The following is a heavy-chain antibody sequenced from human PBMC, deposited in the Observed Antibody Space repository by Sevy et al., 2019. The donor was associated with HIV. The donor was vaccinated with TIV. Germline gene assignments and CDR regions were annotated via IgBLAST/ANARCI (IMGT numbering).Heavy chain of an antibody. Sequence: GGSLRLSCAASGFTFSTYGMHWVRQAPGKGLEWVSTISVSGGSTYYADSVKGRFTISRDNSKNTLYLQMNSLRAEDTAVYYCAKDHDNNWFDPWGQGTLVTVSS. V-gene: IGHV3-23*01. D-gene: IGHD3-9*01. J-gene: IGHJ5*02. CDR1: GFTFSTYG. CDR2: ISVSGGST. CDR3: AKDHDNNWFDP.